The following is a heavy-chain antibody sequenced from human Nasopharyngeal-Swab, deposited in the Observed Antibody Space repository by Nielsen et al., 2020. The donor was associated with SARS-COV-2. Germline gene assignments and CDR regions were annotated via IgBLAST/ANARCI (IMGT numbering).Heavy chain of an antibody. V-gene: IGHV3-30*04. CDR2: ISYDGSNK. J-gene: IGHJ6*02. Sequence: GESLKISCAASGFTFSSYAMHWVRQAPGKGLEWVAVISYDGSNKYYADSVKGRFTISRDNSKNTLYLQMNSLRAEDTALYYCATDATSYYYYGMDVWGQGTTVTVSS. CDR1: GFTFSSYA. D-gene: IGHD2-15*01. CDR3: ATDATSYYYYGMDV.